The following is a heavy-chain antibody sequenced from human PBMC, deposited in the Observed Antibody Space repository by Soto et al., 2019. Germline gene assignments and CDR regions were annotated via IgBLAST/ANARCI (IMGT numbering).Heavy chain of an antibody. Sequence: SETLSLTCAVYGGSFSGYYWSWIRQPPGKGLEWIGEINHSGSTNYNPSLKSRVTISVDTSKNQFSLKLSSVTAADTAVYYCATGADGDVFDYWGQGTRVTVPS. CDR1: GGSFSGYY. J-gene: IGHJ4*02. CDR2: INHSGST. CDR3: ATGADGDVFDY. V-gene: IGHV4-34*01. D-gene: IGHD4-17*01.